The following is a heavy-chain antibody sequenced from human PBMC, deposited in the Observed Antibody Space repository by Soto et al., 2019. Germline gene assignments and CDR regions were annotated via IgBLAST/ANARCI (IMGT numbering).Heavy chain of an antibody. V-gene: IGHV4-59*01. J-gene: IGHJ6*02. CDR1: GFSISNSY. Sequence: GSLTLTCTVSGFSISNSYLSWVRQSPGKGPEWIGYVHYSGSTNYNPSLKSRLTISIDKSKNQFSLKLSSVSAADTVVYFCAKFHPYTVSQYANYYGVDVWGQGTTVTVSS. D-gene: IGHD3-16*01. CDR3: AKFHPYTVSQYANYYGVDV. CDR2: VHYSGST.